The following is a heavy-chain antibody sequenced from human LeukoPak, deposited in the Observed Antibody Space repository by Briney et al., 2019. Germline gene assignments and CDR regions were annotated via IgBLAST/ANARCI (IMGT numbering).Heavy chain of an antibody. CDR1: DGSISSYY. Sequence: SETLSLTCTVSDGSISSYYWSWIRQPPGKGLEWIGYIYYSGSTNYNPSLKSRVTISVDTSKNQFSLKLSSVTAADTAVYYCARLDYAYYYGMDVWGQGTTVTVSS. CDR3: ARLDYAYYYGMDV. V-gene: IGHV4-59*08. D-gene: IGHD4-17*01. J-gene: IGHJ6*02. CDR2: IYYSGST.